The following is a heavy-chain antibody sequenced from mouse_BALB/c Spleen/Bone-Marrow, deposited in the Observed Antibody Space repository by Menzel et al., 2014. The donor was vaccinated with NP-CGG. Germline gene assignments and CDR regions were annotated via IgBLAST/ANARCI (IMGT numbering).Heavy chain of an antibody. V-gene: IGHV5-9-3*01. Sequence: DVQLVESGGGLVQPGGSRKLSCAASGFTFSSYAMSWVRQTPEKRLEWVATISSGGSYTYYPDSVKGRFTISRDNAKNNLYLQMSSPKSEDTAMYYCANWAYWGQGTLVTVSA. J-gene: IGHJ3*01. CDR1: GFTFSSYA. CDR3: ANWAY. D-gene: IGHD4-1*01. CDR2: ISSGGSYT.